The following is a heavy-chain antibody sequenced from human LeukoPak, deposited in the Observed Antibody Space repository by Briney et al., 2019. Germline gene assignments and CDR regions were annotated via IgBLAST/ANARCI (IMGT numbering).Heavy chain of an antibody. CDR3: AKDRAGADYYDSSGLFDY. J-gene: IGHJ4*02. Sequence: GGSLRLSCAASGFNFSSFGMHWVRQAPGKGLEWVAVIWYAGNNKYYADSMKGRFTISRDNSKNTLYLQMNSLRAEDTAVYYCAKDRAGADYYDSSGLFDYWGQGTLVTVSS. CDR2: IWYAGNNK. D-gene: IGHD3-22*01. V-gene: IGHV3-30*02. CDR1: GFNFSSFG.